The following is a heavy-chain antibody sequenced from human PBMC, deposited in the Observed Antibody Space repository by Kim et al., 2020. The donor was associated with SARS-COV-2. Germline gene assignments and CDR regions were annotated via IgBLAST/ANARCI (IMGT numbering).Heavy chain of an antibody. CDR1: GFTFSSYW. D-gene: IGHD4-17*01. CDR2: INSDGSST. V-gene: IGHV3-74*01. J-gene: IGHJ5*02. CDR3: ARAPLDYGDYGSWFDP. Sequence: GGSLRLSCAASGFTFSSYWMHWVRQAPGKGLVWVSRINSDGSSTSYADSVKGRFTISRDNAKNTLYLQMNSLRAEDTAVYYCARAPLDYGDYGSWFDPWGQGTLVTVSS.